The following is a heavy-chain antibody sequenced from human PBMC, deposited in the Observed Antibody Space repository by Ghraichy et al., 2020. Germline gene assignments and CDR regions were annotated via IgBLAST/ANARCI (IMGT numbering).Heavy chain of an antibody. D-gene: IGHD2-15*01. CDR3: ARAGGGCSGGSCYPNAFDS. J-gene: IGHJ3*02. Sequence: GSLRLSCAASGFTLSNYWMHWVRRTPGKGLVWVSRLKSDGSSPGYADSVRGRFTISRDNAKNTVYLEMNSLRADDTAVYYCARAGGGCSGGSCYPNAFDSWGQGTLVTVSS. CDR2: LKSDGSSP. CDR1: GFTLSNYW. V-gene: IGHV3-74*01.